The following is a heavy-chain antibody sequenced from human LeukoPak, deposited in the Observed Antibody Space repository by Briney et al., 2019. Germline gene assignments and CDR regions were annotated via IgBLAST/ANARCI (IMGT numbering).Heavy chain of an antibody. CDR2: ISGSGGTK. CDR3: AQVMGVRGAPSDY. D-gene: IGHD3-10*01. Sequence: GGSLRLSCAASGFTFSSYAMSWVRQALGEGLEWVSAISGSGGTKYYADSVNGRFTISRDNSKNTLYLQMNSLTAEDTALYYCAQVMGVRGAPSDYWGQGTLVTVSS. CDR1: GFTFSSYA. J-gene: IGHJ4*02. V-gene: IGHV3-23*01.